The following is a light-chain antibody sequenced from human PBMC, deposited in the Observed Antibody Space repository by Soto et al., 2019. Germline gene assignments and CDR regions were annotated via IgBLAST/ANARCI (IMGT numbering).Light chain of an antibody. CDR3: QQYENLPLT. Sequence: DIQLTQSPSSLSASVGDRVTITCQASQDIRSDLLWFQQKPGGAPKLLIFDASTLKTGVPSRFSGSGSGTHFTFTISSLQAEDVATYFCQQYENLPLTFGEGTKVVI. CDR1: QDIRSD. CDR2: DAS. V-gene: IGKV1-33*01. J-gene: IGKJ4*01.